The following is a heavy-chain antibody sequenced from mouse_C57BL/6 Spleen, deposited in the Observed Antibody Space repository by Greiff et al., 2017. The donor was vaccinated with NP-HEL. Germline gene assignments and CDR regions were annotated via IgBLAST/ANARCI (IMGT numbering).Heavy chain of an antibody. V-gene: IGHV1-74*01. D-gene: IGHD2-2*01. Sequence: QVHVKQPGAELVKPGASVKVPCKASGYTFTSYWMHWVKQRPGQGLEWIGRIHPSDSDTNYNQKFKGKATLTVDKSSSTAYMQLSSLTSEDSAVYYCAMATMVTGDYWGQGTTLTVSS. J-gene: IGHJ2*01. CDR3: AMATMVTGDY. CDR2: IHPSDSDT. CDR1: GYTFTSYW.